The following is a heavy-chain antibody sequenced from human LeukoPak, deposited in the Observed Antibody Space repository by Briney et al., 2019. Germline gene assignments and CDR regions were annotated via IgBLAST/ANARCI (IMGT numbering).Heavy chain of an antibody. CDR2: INPNSGGT. CDR1: GYTFTCYY. D-gene: IGHD3-3*01. J-gene: IGHJ6*03. V-gene: IGHV1-2*02. Sequence: ASVKVSCKASGYTFTCYYMHWVRQAPGQGLEWMGWINPNSGGTNYAQKFQGRVTMTRDTSISTAYMELSSLRSEDTAVYYCARGALGYDFWSGYYTWYYYYYMDVWGKGTTVTVSS. CDR3: ARGALGYDFWSGYYTWYYYYYMDV.